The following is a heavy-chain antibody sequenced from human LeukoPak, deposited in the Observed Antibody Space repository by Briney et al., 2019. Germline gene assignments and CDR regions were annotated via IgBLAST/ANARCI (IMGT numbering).Heavy chain of an antibody. CDR3: ARTGGLLWFGELGEEVFWFDP. CDR1: GGSISNYY. Sequence: SETLSLTCTVSGGSISNYYWSWIRQPPGKGLEWIGYIYYSGSTNYNPSLKSRVTISVDTSKNQFSLKLSSVTAADTAVYYCARTGGLLWFGELGEEVFWFDPWGQGTLVTVSS. D-gene: IGHD3-10*01. J-gene: IGHJ5*02. V-gene: IGHV4-59*08. CDR2: IYYSGST.